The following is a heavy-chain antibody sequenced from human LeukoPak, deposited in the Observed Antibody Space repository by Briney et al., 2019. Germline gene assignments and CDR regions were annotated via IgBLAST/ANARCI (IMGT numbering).Heavy chain of an antibody. J-gene: IGHJ4*02. CDR2: INPSGGST. V-gene: IGHV1-46*01. D-gene: IGHD3-22*01. CDR1: GYTFTSYY. CDR3: ARGGYYDSSGYYSGDY. Sequence: GASVKVSCKASGYTFTSYYMHWVRQAPGQGLEWMGIINPSGGSTSYAQKFQGRVTMTRDTSTSTVYMELSSLRSEDTAVYYCARGGYYDSSGYYSGDYWGQGTLVTVSS.